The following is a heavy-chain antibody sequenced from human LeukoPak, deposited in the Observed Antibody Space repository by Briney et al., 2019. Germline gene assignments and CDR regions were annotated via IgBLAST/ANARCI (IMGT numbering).Heavy chain of an antibody. D-gene: IGHD1-1*01. CDR1: GYTFTDYY. CDR2: INPKSGST. V-gene: IGHV1-2*02. J-gene: IGHJ4*02. CDR3: ARDGQGSGKTYDY. Sequence: ASVKVSCKASGYTFTDYYMHWVRQAPGQGLEWMGWINPKSGSTNYAQQYQGGVTMTRDTSIRTAYMELSSLRSDATAVYFCARDGQGSGKTYDYWGQGTLVTVS.